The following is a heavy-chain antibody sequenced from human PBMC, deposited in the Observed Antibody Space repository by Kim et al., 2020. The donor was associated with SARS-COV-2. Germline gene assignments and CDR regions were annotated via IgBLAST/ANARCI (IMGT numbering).Heavy chain of an antibody. CDR3: ARHLDGSGSYYLVHAFDI. D-gene: IGHD3-10*01. Sequence: KSRVTISVDTSKNQFSLKLSSVTAADTAVYYCARHLDGSGSYYLVHAFDIWGQGTMVTVSS. J-gene: IGHJ3*02. V-gene: IGHV4-39*01.